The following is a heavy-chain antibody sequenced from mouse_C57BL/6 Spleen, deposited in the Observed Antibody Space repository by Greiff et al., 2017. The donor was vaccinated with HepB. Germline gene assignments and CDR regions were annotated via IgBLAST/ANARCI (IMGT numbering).Heavy chain of an antibody. J-gene: IGHJ3*01. D-gene: IGHD2-1*01. CDR1: GYAFSSSW. Sequence: LQESGPELVKPGASVKISCKASGYAFSSSWMNWVKQRPGKGLEWIGRIYPGDGDTNYNGKFKGKATLTADKSSSTAYMQLSSLTSEDSAVYFCAYGNYVWFAYWGQGTLVTVSA. CDR2: IYPGDGDT. V-gene: IGHV1-82*01. CDR3: AYGNYVWFAY.